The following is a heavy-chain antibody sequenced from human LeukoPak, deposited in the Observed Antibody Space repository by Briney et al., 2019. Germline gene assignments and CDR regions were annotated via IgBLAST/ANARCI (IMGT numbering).Heavy chain of an antibody. CDR3: ARSDRGSSCGNDY. CDR1: GYTLTELS. Sequence: GASVKVSCKVSGYTLTELSMHWVRQAPGQGLEWMGIINPSGGSTSYAQKFQGRVTMTRDTSTSTVYMELSSLRSEDTAVYYCARSDRGSSCGNDYWGQGTLVTVSS. CDR2: INPSGGST. J-gene: IGHJ4*02. D-gene: IGHD6-13*01. V-gene: IGHV1-46*01.